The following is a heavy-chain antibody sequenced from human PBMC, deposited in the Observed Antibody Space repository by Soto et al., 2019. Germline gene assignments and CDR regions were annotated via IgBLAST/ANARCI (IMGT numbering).Heavy chain of an antibody. D-gene: IGHD3-9*01. CDR3: AKGDRGYDILTGYSRDYYYGMDV. Sequence: GGSLRLSCAASGFTLTSYAMSWVRQAPGKGLEWVSAISGSGGSTYYADSVKGRFTISRDNSKNTLYLQMNSLRAEDTAVYYCAKGDRGYDILTGYSRDYYYGMDVWGQGTTVTVSS. CDR2: ISGSGGST. V-gene: IGHV3-23*01. CDR1: GFTLTSYA. J-gene: IGHJ6*02.